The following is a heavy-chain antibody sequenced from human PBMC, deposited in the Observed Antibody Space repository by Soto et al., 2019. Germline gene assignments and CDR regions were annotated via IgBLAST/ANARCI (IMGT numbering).Heavy chain of an antibody. D-gene: IGHD7-27*01. V-gene: IGHV3-30*03. CDR2: ISKDGSVK. J-gene: IGHJ5*02. Sequence: QVQLVESGGGVVQPGRSLRLSCAASGFTFSSYGMHWVRQAPGKGLEWVAVISKDGSVKYYADSVKGRFTISRDNSQNTLYLKMNGRGAEDTAVYYCTGEAASGSWGQGTLVTVSS. CDR3: TGEAASGS. CDR1: GFTFSSYG.